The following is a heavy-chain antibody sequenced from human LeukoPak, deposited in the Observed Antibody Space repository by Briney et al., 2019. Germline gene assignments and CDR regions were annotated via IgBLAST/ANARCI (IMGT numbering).Heavy chain of an antibody. D-gene: IGHD3-22*01. Sequence: GSLRLSCAASGFTFSSYWMHWVRQAPGKGLVWVSHINGDGGTTTYADSVKGRFTISRDNANNSLYLQMNSLRAEDTAVYYCARSIGYYYTMDVWGQGTTVTVSS. CDR2: INGDGGTT. J-gene: IGHJ6*02. V-gene: IGHV3-74*03. CDR1: GFTFSSYW. CDR3: ARSIGYYYTMDV.